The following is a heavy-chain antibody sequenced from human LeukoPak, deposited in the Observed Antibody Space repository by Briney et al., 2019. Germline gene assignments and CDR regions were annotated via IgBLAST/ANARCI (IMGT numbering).Heavy chain of an antibody. D-gene: IGHD6-6*01. Sequence: SETLSLTCTVSGGSISSYYWTWLRQPPGKGLEWIGHIYYTGSTSYNPSLKSRVTIAVDTSKNQVSLKLSYVNAADTAVYYCARYISSGLDYWGQGTLVTVSS. CDR3: ARYISSGLDY. CDR1: GGSISSYY. CDR2: IYYTGST. V-gene: IGHV4-59*08. J-gene: IGHJ4*02.